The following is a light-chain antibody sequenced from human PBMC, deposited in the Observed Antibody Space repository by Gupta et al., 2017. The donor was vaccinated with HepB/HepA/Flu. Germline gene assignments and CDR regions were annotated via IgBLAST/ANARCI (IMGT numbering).Light chain of an antibody. CDR1: QSISTF. V-gene: IGKV1-39*01. CDR2: AAS. Sequence: DIQMTQSLSFLSAPAGDRVTITCRTNQSISTFLNWYQHNPGQAPKLLIYAASNLKSGVPSRFGGSGSGTNFALTISSLQPEDFATYYCQQSYRPLSTFGQGTKLDFK. J-gene: IGKJ2*01. CDR3: QQSYRPLST.